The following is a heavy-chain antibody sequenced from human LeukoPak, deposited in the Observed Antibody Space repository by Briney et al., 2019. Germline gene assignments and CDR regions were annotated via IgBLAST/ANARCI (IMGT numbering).Heavy chain of an antibody. CDR3: ARDSPLDTSLDF. CDR1: GFTFSDRF. CDR2: ISGSSTSI. Sequence: PGGSLRLSCAASGFTFSDRFMDWVRQAPGKGLEWVSYISGSSTSIYYADSVKGRFTISRDNAKNSLYLQMNSLRAEDTAVYYCARDSPLDTSLDFWGQGTLVTVSS. V-gene: IGHV3-11*04. D-gene: IGHD3-22*01. J-gene: IGHJ4*02.